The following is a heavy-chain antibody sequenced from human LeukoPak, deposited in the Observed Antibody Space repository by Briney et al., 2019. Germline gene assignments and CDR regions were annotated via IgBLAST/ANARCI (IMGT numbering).Heavy chain of an antibody. J-gene: IGHJ5*02. CDR1: GFTFSDHY. D-gene: IGHD3-10*01. V-gene: IGHV3-11*04. CDR3: ARTPYYYGSGSFDP. Sequence: GGSLRLSCAASGFTFSDHYMDWVRQAPGKGLEWVSYISSSSSTIYYTDSVKGRFTISRDNAKNSLYLQMNSLRAEDMAVYYCARTPYYYGSGSFDPWGQGTLVTVSS. CDR2: ISSSSSTI.